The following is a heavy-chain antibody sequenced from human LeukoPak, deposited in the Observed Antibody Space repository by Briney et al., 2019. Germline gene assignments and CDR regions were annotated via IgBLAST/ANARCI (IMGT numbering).Heavy chain of an antibody. Sequence: GGSLRLSCAASGFTVSSSYMNWVSQAPGKGLEWISVIYSGGATYYADSVKGRFTISTDNSKNTLYLQMNSLRAEDTAVYYCAKDVGIVPADRFDPWGQGTLVTVSS. V-gene: IGHV3-53*01. CDR1: GFTVSSSY. CDR2: IYSGGAT. D-gene: IGHD2-2*01. J-gene: IGHJ5*02. CDR3: AKDVGIVPADRFDP.